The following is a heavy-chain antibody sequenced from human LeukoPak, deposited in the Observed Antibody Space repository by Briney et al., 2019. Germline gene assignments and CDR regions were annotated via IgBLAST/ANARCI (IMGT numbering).Heavy chain of an antibody. Sequence: GGSLRLSCAASGFTFSSYSMNWVRQAPGKGLEWVSSISSSSSYIYYADSVKGRFTISRDNAKNSLYLQMNSLRAEDMAVYYCARELTYYYGSGKWVFDYWGQGTLVTVSS. D-gene: IGHD3-10*01. J-gene: IGHJ4*02. CDR1: GFTFSSYS. V-gene: IGHV3-21*01. CDR2: ISSSSSYI. CDR3: ARELTYYYGSGKWVFDY.